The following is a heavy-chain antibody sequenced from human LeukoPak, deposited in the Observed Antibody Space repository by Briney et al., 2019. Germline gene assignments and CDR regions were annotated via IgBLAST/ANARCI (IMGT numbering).Heavy chain of an antibody. D-gene: IGHD1-1*01. Sequence: GGSLRLSCAASGFAFTIYAMSWVRQAPGKGLEWVSAIRGNGDSTFYANSVEGRFTISRDNSKNTLYLQMNSLRAEDTAVYYCARLSTGPDFYYFDYWGQGSLVTVSS. CDR2: IRGNGDST. V-gene: IGHV3-23*01. J-gene: IGHJ4*02. CDR1: GFAFTIYA. CDR3: ARLSTGPDFYYFDY.